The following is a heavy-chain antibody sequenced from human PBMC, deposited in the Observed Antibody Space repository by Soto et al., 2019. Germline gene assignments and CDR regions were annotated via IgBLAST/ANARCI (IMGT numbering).Heavy chain of an antibody. V-gene: IGHV1-3*01. CDR3: ARDLAAGNCDY. Sequence: ASVKVSCKASGYTFTSYAMHWVRQAPGQRLEWMGWINAGNGNTKYSQKFQGRVTMTTDTSTSTAYMELRSLRSDDTAVYYCARDLAAGNCDYWGQGTLVTVSS. CDR1: GYTFTSYA. J-gene: IGHJ4*02. D-gene: IGHD6-13*01. CDR2: INAGNGNT.